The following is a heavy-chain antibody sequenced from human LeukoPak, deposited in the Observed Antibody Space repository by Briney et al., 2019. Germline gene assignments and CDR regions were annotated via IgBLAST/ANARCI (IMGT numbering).Heavy chain of an antibody. CDR3: ARDLHYYDSSGHRYYYYYGMDV. D-gene: IGHD3-22*01. J-gene: IGHJ6*02. CDR2: IYYSGST. V-gene: IGHV4-59*01. CDR1: GGSISSYY. Sequence: PSETLSLTCTVSGGSISSYYWSWIRQPPGKGLEWIGYIYYSGSTNYNPSLKSRVTISVDTSKNQFSLKLSSVTAADMAVYYCARDLHYYDSSGHRYYYYYGMDVWGQGTTVTVSS.